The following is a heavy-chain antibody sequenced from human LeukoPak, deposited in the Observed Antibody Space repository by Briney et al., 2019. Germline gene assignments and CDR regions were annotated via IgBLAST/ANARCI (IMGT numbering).Heavy chain of an antibody. CDR3: AGTMDSSGYYYPKYFQH. CDR1: GGSISSYY. D-gene: IGHD3-22*01. J-gene: IGHJ1*01. CDR2: IYYSGST. V-gene: IGHV4-59*01. Sequence: SETLSLTCTVSGGSISSYYWSWIRQPPGKGLEWIGYIYYSGSTYYNPSLKSRVTISVDTSKNQFSLKLSSVTAADTAVYYCAGTMDSSGYYYPKYFQHWGQGTLVTVSS.